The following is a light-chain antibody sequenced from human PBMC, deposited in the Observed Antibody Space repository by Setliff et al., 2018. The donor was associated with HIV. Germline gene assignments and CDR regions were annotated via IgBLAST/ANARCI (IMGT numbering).Light chain of an antibody. J-gene: IGLJ1*01. V-gene: IGLV1-44*01. CDR3: AAWDDSLSVFV. CDR2: KNN. Sequence: GRGSNIGSNTVNWYKQVPGAAPKLLIYKNNQRPSGVPDRFSGSKSGASASLAIRGLQSDDEADYYCAAWDDSLSVFVFGTGTKV. CDR1: GSNIGSNT.